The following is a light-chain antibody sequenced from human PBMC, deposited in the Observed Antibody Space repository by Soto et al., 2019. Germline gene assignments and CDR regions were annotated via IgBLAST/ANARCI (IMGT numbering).Light chain of an antibody. CDR1: QSVVGN. J-gene: IGKJ2*01. Sequence: DIQMTQSPSSLSASVGDRVTITCRASQSVVGNLNWYHQKPGKAPKLLFYDASSLHGVAPSRFSGCGSGIDFTLTISGLQPEDFATYYCKKSYSAARTFVKGTKMEIK. V-gene: IGKV1-39*01. CDR3: KKSYSAART. CDR2: DAS.